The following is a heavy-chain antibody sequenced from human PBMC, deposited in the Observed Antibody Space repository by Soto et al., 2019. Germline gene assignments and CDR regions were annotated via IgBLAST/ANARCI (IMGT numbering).Heavy chain of an antibody. CDR3: AKDHYSGSYHRLYYFDY. D-gene: IGHD1-26*01. CDR2: ISGSGGST. J-gene: IGHJ4*02. Sequence: EVQLLESGGGLVQPGGSLRLSCAASGFTFSSYAMSWVRQAPGKGLEWVSAISGSGGSTYYADSVKGRFTISRDNSKNALYLQMNSLRAEDTAVYYCAKDHYSGSYHRLYYFDYWGQGTLVTVSS. CDR1: GFTFSSYA. V-gene: IGHV3-23*01.